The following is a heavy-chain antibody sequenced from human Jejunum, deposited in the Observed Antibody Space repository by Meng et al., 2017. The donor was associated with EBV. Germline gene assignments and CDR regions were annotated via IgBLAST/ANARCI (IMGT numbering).Heavy chain of an antibody. CDR2: INHVGST. J-gene: IGHJ4*02. CDR1: TSLITSYEW. CDR3: ARASSERLLDY. V-gene: IGHV4-4*02. Sequence: QLQELGPGLVKRSGTSSLTCSVSTSLITSYEWWSWVRQPPGKGLDWLGEINHVGSTYYNPSLKSRVTISIDTSTRQFSLRLNPMTAADTAVYYCARASSERLLDYWGQGTLVTVSS. D-gene: IGHD1-14*01.